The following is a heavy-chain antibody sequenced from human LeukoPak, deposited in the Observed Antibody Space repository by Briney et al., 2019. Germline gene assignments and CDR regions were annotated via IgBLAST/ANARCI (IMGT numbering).Heavy chain of an antibody. CDR2: ISGSGGST. D-gene: IGHD3-3*01. CDR3: AKNPPIGYYDFWSGRRDY. V-gene: IGHV3-23*01. Sequence: GGSLRLSCAASGFTFSSYAMSWVRQAPGKGLEWVSAISGSGGSTYYAGSVKGRFTISRDNSKNTLYLQMNSLRAEDTAVYYCAKNPPIGYYDFWSGRRDYWGQGTLVTVSS. CDR1: GFTFSSYA. J-gene: IGHJ4*02.